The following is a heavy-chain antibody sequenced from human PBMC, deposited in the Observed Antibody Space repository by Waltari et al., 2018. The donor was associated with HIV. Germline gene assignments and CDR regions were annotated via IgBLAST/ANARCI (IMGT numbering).Heavy chain of an antibody. CDR1: GYTFTGYY. CDR2: INPNSGGT. J-gene: IGHJ6*02. Sequence: QVQLVQSGAEVKKPGASVKVSCKASGYTFTGYYMHWVRQAPGQGLEWMGWINPNSGGTNVSQKFRGRVTLTRDTSISTAYMQLSSLGSDDTAIYYCTRAQSHVHGLDVWGQGP. CDR3: TRAQSHVHGLDV. V-gene: IGHV1-2*02.